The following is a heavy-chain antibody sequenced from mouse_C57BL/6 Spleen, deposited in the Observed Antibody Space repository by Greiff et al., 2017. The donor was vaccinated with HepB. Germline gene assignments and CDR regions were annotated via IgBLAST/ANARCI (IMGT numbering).Heavy chain of an antibody. CDR2: INPSSGYT. V-gene: IGHV1-4*01. CDR1: GYTFTSYT. D-gene: IGHD3-2*02. J-gene: IGHJ2*01. CDR3: ASGGSSGYVEDY. Sequence: VQLQQSGAELARPGASVKMSCKASGYTFTSYTMHWVKQRPGQGLEWIGYINPSSGYTKYNQKFKDKATLTADKSSSTAYMQLSSLTSEDSAVYYCASGGSSGYVEDYWGQGTTLTVSS.